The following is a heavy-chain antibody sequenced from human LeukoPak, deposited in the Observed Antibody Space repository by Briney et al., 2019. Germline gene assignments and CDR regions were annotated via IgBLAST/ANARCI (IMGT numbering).Heavy chain of an antibody. J-gene: IGHJ4*02. CDR2: ISGSGDFT. CDR1: GFTFSSYA. V-gene: IGHV3-23*01. CDR3: AESGFSGALDH. Sequence: GGSLRLSCAASGFTFSSYAMSRVRQAPGKGLEWVSGISGSGDFTYNADSVKGRFTISRDNSKNTLYLQMNSLRAEDTAVYYCAESGFSGALDHWGQGTLVTVSS. D-gene: IGHD5-12*01.